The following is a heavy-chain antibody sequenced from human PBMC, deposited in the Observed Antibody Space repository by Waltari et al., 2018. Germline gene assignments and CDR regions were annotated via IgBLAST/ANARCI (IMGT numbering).Heavy chain of an antibody. J-gene: IGHJ6*02. CDR3: AGEKARYGFDV. Sequence: QLQESGPGLVKPSETLSLTCSVSGFSMTRSYWAWIRQPPGKGLEWIGSVVHTGRPSYNPSRKSRVTISVDSSKNQCTLSLTAVTAADTAVYYCAGEKARYGFDVWGQGTTVTVSS. CDR1: GFSMTRSY. V-gene: IGHV4-38-2*02. CDR2: VVHTGRP.